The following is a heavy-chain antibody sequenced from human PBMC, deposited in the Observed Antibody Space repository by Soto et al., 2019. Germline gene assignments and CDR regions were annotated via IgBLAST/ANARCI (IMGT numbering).Heavy chain of an antibody. CDR1: GGTFSTYA. CDR2: IIPIFGTA. Sequence: QVQLVQSGAEVKKPGSSVKVSCKASGGTFSTYAISWVRQAPGQGLEWMGGIIPIFGTANYAQKFQGRVTITADESTSTADMELSSLRSEDTAVYYCARRYCSGGSCYYYGMDVWGQGTTVTVSS. D-gene: IGHD2-15*01. CDR3: ARRYCSGGSCYYYGMDV. V-gene: IGHV1-69*12. J-gene: IGHJ6*01.